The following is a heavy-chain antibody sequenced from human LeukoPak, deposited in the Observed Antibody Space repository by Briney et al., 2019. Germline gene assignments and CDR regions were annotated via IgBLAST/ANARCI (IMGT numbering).Heavy chain of an antibody. D-gene: IGHD6-13*01. Sequence: PSETLSLTCAVSGGSISSSNWWSWVRQPPGKGLEWIGEINHSGSANYNPSLKSRVTISVDTSKNQFSLKLSSVTAADTAVYYCARQVRLSRSSWDYYYYMDVWGKGTTVTVSS. CDR1: GGSISSSNW. J-gene: IGHJ6*03. CDR3: ARQVRLSRSSWDYYYYMDV. CDR2: INHSGSA. V-gene: IGHV4-4*02.